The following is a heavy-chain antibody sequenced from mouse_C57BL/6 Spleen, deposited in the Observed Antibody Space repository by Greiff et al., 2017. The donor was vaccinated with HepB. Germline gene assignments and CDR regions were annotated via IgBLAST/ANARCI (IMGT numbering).Heavy chain of an antibody. V-gene: IGHV1-67*01. CDR1: GYTFTDYA. D-gene: IGHD1-1*01. J-gene: IGHJ2*01. CDR2: ISTYYGDA. CDR3: RGTTVVAEDYFDY. Sequence: VQLQQSGPELVRPGVSVKISCQGSGYTFTDYALHWVNQSHAKSLEWIGVISTYYGDASYHQKFKDKATMTVDKSSSTAYMELARLTSEDSAVYYIRGTTVVAEDYFDYWGQGTTLTVSS.